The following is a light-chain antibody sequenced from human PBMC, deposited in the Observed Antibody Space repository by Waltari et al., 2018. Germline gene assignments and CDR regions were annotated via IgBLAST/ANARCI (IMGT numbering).Light chain of an antibody. Sequence: QSALTQPAAVSESPGQSITISCTGTSSDVGAQNYVSWYQQHPGEAPKLMIYDVNKRPSGTSNRFSGSKSSNTASLSISGLQAEDEADYYCSSYTSTNTYVFGSGTKVTVL. CDR3: SSYTSTNTYV. V-gene: IGLV2-14*03. J-gene: IGLJ1*01. CDR2: DVN. CDR1: SSDVGAQNY.